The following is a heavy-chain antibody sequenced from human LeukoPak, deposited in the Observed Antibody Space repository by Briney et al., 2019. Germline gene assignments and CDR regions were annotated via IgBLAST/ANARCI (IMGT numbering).Heavy chain of an antibody. V-gene: IGHV3-7*01. D-gene: IGHD3-16*01. CDR3: AIGGLGSDY. Sequence: PRGSLRLSCAASGFTFSSHWMSWVRQAPGKGLEWVANIKQEGSEKYYVDSVKGRFTISRDNAKNSRYLQMNSLRAEDTAVYYCAIGGLGSDYWGQGTLVTVSS. CDR1: GFTFSSHW. J-gene: IGHJ4*02. CDR2: IKQEGSEK.